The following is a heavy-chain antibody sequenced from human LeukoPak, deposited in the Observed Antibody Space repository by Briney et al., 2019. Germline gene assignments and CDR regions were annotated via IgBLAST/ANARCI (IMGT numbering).Heavy chain of an antibody. CDR2: ISYDGSNK. V-gene: IGHV3-30*04. CDR1: GFTFSSYA. Sequence: GGSLRLSCAASGFTFSSYAMHWVRQAPGKGLEWVAVISYDGSNKYYADSVKGRFTISRDNSKNTLYLQMNSLRAEDTAVYYCARSIAAAGNIDYWGQGTLVTVSS. J-gene: IGHJ4*02. CDR3: ARSIAAAGNIDY. D-gene: IGHD6-13*01.